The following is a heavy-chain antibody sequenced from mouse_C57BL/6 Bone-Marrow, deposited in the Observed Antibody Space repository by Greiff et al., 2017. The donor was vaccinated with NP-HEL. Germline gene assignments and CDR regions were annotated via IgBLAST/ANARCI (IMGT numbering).Heavy chain of an antibody. D-gene: IGHD2-1*01. Sequence: QVQLQQPGAELVKPGASVKLSCKASGYTFTSYWMHWVKQRPGQSLEWIGMIHPNSGSTNYNEKFKSKATLTVDKSSSTAYMQLSSLTSEDSAVYYCASFYYGNSYFDYWGQGTTLTVSS. CDR2: IHPNSGST. J-gene: IGHJ2*01. CDR3: ASFYYGNSYFDY. V-gene: IGHV1-64*01. CDR1: GYTFTSYW.